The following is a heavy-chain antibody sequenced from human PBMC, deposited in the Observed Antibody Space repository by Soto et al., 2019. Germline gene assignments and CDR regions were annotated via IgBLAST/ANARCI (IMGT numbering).Heavy chain of an antibody. Sequence: ASVKVSCKASGYAFGDYDISWMRQAPGQGLEWMGWMNPNSANTGYAQKFQSRVSMTRDMSISTAYMELSRLRPEDTAIYYCARMATYGTLNWFDPWGQGALVTVSS. CDR1: GYAFGDYD. J-gene: IGHJ5*02. V-gene: IGHV1-8*01. D-gene: IGHD1-1*01. CDR3: ARMATYGTLNWFDP. CDR2: MNPNSANT.